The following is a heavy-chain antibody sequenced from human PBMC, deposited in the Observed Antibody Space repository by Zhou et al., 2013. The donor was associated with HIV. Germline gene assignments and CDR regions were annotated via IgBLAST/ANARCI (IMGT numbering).Heavy chain of an antibody. CDR3: ASPGSVTTVAYFDY. CDR2: ITPLVSTA. D-gene: IGHD4-17*01. J-gene: IGHJ4*02. V-gene: IGHV1-69*04. Sequence: QVQLVQSGAEVKKPGSAVKVFCKASGGTFSNFPISWVRQAPGQGLEWMGRITPLVSTANYAQNFQARLTITADKSTRTAYMELTSLTYEDTAVYYCASPGSVTTVAYFDYWGQGTLVTVSS. CDR1: GGTFSNFP.